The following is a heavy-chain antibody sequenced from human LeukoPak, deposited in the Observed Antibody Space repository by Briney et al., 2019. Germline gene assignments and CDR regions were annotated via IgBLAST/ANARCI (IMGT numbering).Heavy chain of an antibody. CDR3: AREHRSSKYFDS. V-gene: IGHV4-34*12. CDR1: GGSFSDYY. J-gene: IGHJ4*02. CDR2: GLYTGNT. D-gene: IGHD6-6*01. Sequence: SETLSLTCAVYGGSFSDYYWSWIRQPPGKGLEWIGSGLYTGNTYSNPSLRSRVTISVDTSKNEFSLKMNSVTAADTAVYYCAREHRSSKYFDSWGQGALMIVSS.